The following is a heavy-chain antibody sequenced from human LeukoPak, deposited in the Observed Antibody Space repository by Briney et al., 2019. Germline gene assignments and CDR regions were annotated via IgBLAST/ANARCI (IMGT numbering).Heavy chain of an antibody. CDR1: GDSVTSGY. V-gene: IGHV4-4*09. D-gene: IGHD2-15*01. Sequence: SETLSLTCTVSGDSVTSGYWSWIRQPPEKGLEWIGYIYDNGITEYNPSLKSRLTISVDTSNNQFSLNLSSVTPADTAVYYCAGRGHRYSRDWGQGILVTVSS. CDR3: AGRGHRYSRD. CDR2: IYDNGIT. J-gene: IGHJ1*01.